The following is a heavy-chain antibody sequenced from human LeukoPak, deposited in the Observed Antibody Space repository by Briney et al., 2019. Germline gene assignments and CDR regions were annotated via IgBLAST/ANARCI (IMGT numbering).Heavy chain of an antibody. J-gene: IGHJ4*02. V-gene: IGHV3-7*01. Sequence: PGGSLRLSCAASGFTFSSHWMSWVRQAPGKGLEWVANINQCGSERNYVDSVKGRFTISRDNAKSSLYLQMNSQRAEDTAIYYCARDHVVDGLVFDYWGQGTLVTVSS. CDR1: GFTFSSHW. D-gene: IGHD2-15*01. CDR3: ARDHVVDGLVFDY. CDR2: INQCGSER.